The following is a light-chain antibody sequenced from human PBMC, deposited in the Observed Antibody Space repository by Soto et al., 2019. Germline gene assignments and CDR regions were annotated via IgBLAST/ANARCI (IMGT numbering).Light chain of an antibody. CDR2: DAS. J-gene: IGKJ2*01. Sequence: DIQMTQSPSSLSASVGDSVTITFRASHTISTYLNWYQQKPGKAPRLLIYDASSLLSGVPSRFSGSGSGTDFTLTIASLQPEDFSTYCCQQSDSTPYTFGQGTKVDNK. CDR3: QQSDSTPYT. V-gene: IGKV1-39*01. CDR1: HTISTY.